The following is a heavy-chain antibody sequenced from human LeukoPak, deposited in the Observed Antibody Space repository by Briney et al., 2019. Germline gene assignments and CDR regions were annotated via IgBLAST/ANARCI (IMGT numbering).Heavy chain of an antibody. CDR2: INHSGST. V-gene: IGHV4-34*01. J-gene: IGHJ4*02. Sequence: SETLSLTCAVYGGSFSGYYWSWIRQPPGKGLDWIGEINHSGSTNYNPSLKSRVTISVDTSKNQFSLKLSSVTAADTAVYYCARVLDSGEDYWGQGTLVTVSS. CDR3: ARVLDSGEDY. CDR1: GGSFSGYY. D-gene: IGHD3-10*01.